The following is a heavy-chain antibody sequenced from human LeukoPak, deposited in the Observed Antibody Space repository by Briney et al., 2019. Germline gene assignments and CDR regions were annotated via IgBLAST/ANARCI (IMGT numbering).Heavy chain of an antibody. CDR1: GFTVSTNY. J-gene: IGHJ3*02. CDR3: ARVQGETLPTNAFDI. D-gene: IGHD5-12*01. Sequence: GGSLRLSCAASGFTVSTNYMSLVRLAPGKGLEWVSVIYGGGSTYYADSVKGRFTISRDNSKNTLYLQMNSLRAEDTAVYYCARVQGETLPTNAFDIWGQGTMVTISS. CDR2: IYGGGST. V-gene: IGHV3-66*01.